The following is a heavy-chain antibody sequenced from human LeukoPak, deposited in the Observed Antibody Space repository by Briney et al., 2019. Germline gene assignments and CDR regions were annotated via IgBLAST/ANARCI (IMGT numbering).Heavy chain of an antibody. J-gene: IGHJ4*02. V-gene: IGHV1-69*06. D-gene: IGHD4-17*01. CDR2: IIPIFGTA. CDR1: GGTFSSYA. Sequence: GASVKVSCKASGGTFSSYAISWVRQAPGQGLEWMGGIIPIFGTANYAQKFQGRVTITADKSTSTAYMELSSLRSEDTAVYYCAGPGRDYGDYGRFDYWGQGTLVTVSS. CDR3: AGPGRDYGDYGRFDY.